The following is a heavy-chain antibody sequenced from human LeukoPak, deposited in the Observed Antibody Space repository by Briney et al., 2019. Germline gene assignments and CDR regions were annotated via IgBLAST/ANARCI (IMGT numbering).Heavy chain of an antibody. Sequence: GGSLRLSCAASGFTFSSHAMSWVRQAPGEGLEWISVISGNGGNTYHADSVKGRFTISRDSSKNTLYLQMNSLRAEDTAVYYCAKVIYGSIAGSYYFDYWGQGTLVTVSS. V-gene: IGHV3-23*01. CDR1: GFTFSSHA. CDR2: ISGNGGNT. J-gene: IGHJ4*02. D-gene: IGHD3/OR15-3a*01. CDR3: AKVIYGSIAGSYYFDY.